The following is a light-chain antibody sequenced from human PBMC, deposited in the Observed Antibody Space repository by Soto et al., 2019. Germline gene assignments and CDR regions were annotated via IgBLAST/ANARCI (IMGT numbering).Light chain of an antibody. CDR3: QQYNNWPGLT. Sequence: EIVMTQSPATLSVSPGERATLSCRASQSVSSNVAWYQQKPGQAPRLLIYGASTRATGIPARFSGSGSGTEFTLTISSLQSEDFAVYYCQQYNNWPGLTFGGGTEVEIK. CDR2: GAS. CDR1: QSVSSN. J-gene: IGKJ4*01. V-gene: IGKV3D-15*01.